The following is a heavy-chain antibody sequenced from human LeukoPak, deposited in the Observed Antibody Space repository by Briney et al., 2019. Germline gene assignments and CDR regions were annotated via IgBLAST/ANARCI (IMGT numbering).Heavy chain of an antibody. V-gene: IGHV3-30-3*01. CDR1: GFTFSSYA. D-gene: IGHD6-13*01. CDR2: ISYDGSNK. CDR3: AKDRERYSSSWYSFFDY. J-gene: IGHJ4*02. Sequence: PGGSLRLSCAASGFTFSSYAMHWVRQAPGKGLEWVAVISYDGSNKYYADSVKGRFTISRDNSKNTLYLQMNSLRAEDTAVYYCAKDRERYSSSWYSFFDYWGQGTLVTVSS.